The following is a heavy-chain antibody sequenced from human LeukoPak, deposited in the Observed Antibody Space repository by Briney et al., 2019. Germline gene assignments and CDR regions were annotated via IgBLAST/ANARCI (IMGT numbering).Heavy chain of an antibody. V-gene: IGHV1-2*06. CDR1: GYTFTNYH. CDR3: ARDLPFED. CDR2: IYPSSGGT. J-gene: IGHJ4*02. D-gene: IGHD2/OR15-2a*01. Sequence: GASVKVSFKASGYTFTNYHMHWVRQAPGQGLEWMGRIYPSSGGTNYAQKFQGRITLTTDTSINTAYMELSRLRFDDTAVYYCARDLPFEDWGQGTLVTVSS.